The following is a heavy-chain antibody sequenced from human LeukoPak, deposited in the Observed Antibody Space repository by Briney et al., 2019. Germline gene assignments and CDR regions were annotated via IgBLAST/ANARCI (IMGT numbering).Heavy chain of an antibody. Sequence: GGSMRLSCPASGFIFSDYSMSWIRQPAGRGREWVSSIRSIRSYTNYTNSVKGRFTNSRDNAKNSLYLQMNSLRAEETAVYYCASGGRYCSSTSCFDYWGQGTLVTVSS. D-gene: IGHD2-2*01. CDR3: ASGGRYCSSTSCFDY. V-gene: IGHV3-11*06. CDR2: IRSIRSYT. CDR1: GFIFSDYS. J-gene: IGHJ4*02.